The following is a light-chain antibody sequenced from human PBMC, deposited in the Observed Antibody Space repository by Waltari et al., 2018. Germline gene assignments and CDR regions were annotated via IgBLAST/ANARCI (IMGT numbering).Light chain of an antibody. CDR2: DVI. J-gene: IGLJ1*01. CDR1: SNNIGFYDL. V-gene: IGLV2-23*02. CDR3: CSYSGSGSFPYV. Sequence: QSALTQPTSVSGSPGQSITISCTGSSNNIGFYDLVSWYQQHPGKAPKLIIFDVIKRPSGVSDRFSGPKSGNTASLTSSGLQTEDDADYYCCSYSGSGSFPYVFGPGTRVAVL.